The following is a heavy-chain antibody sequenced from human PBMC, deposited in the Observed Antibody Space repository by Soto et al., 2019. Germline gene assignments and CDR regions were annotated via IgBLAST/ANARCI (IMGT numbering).Heavy chain of an antibody. D-gene: IGHD5-18*01. CDR3: AMDTGPPARFDP. J-gene: IGHJ5*02. Sequence: SETLSLTCTVSGASISSYYRGWVRQSPGKGLEWVGYVHHSGTTDYNPSLKSRVTISLDTSKNQFSLRVTSAIAADTAVYFCAMDTGPPARFDPWGQGTLVTVSS. CDR1: GASISSYY. V-gene: IGHV4-59*01. CDR2: VHHSGTT.